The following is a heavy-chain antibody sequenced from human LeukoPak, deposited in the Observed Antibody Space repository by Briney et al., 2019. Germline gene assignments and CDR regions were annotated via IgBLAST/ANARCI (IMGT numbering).Heavy chain of an antibody. V-gene: IGHV1-24*01. CDR1: GYTLTELS. CDR2: FHPEDNVT. CDR3: ATDRLNYDILTGYNSRPSWDAFDI. J-gene: IGHJ3*02. D-gene: IGHD3-9*01. Sequence: ASVKVSCKVSGYTLTELSMHWVRQAPGKGLEWMGGFHPEDNVTINAQSFQGRVTMTEDTSTSTAYMELNSLRSEDTAVYYCATDRLNYDILTGYNSRPSWDAFDIWGQRTMVTVSS.